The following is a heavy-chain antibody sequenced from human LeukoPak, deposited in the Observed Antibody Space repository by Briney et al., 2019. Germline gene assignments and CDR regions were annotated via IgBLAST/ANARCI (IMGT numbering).Heavy chain of an antibody. V-gene: IGHV1-69*04. Sequence: ASVKVSCKASGGTFSNYAITWVRQAPGQGLEWMGRIIPILDIASFAQKFQGRVTITADKSTSTAYMELSSLRSDDTAVYYCAREGFWECFLLGVFDIGAKG. D-gene: IGHD3-3*01. CDR1: GGTFSNYA. CDR2: IIPILDIA. J-gene: IGHJ3*02. CDR3: AREGFWECFLLGVFD.